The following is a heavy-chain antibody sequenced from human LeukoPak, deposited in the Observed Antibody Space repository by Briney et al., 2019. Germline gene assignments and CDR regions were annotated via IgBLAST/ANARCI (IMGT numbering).Heavy chain of an antibody. CDR1: GYTFIDYG. D-gene: IGHD3-10*01. J-gene: IGHJ4*02. CDR2: ISAYNGNT. V-gene: IGHV1-18*01. CDR3: ARDQYGLGNYYYYYFDY. Sequence: ASVKVSCKASGYTFIDYGISWVRQAPGQGLEWMGWISAYNGNTNYAQNFQGRVTMTTDTSTSTAYMELGSLRADDTAVYYCARDQYGLGNYYYYYFDYWGQGTLVTVSS.